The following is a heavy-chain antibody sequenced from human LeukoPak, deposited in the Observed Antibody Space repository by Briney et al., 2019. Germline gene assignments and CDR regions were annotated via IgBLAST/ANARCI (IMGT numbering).Heavy chain of an antibody. D-gene: IGHD5-18*01. CDR1: GGTFSSYA. CDR2: IIPILGIA. V-gene: IGHV1-69*04. Sequence: ASVTVSCKASGGTFSSYAISWVRQAPGQGLEWMGRIIPILGIANYAQKFQGRVTITADKSTSTAYMELSSLRSEDTAVYYCARDGYSYEPLDYWGQGTLVTVSS. CDR3: ARDGYSYEPLDY. J-gene: IGHJ4*02.